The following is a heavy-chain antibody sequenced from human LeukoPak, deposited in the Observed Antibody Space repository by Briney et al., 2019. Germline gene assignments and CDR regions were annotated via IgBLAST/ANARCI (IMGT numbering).Heavy chain of an antibody. J-gene: IGHJ4*02. D-gene: IGHD6-19*01. CDR2: IYHSGST. Sequence: SQTLSLTCAVSGGSISSGGYSWSWIRQPPGKGLEWIGYIYHSGSTYYNPSLKSRVTISVDTSKNQFSLKLSSVTAADTAVYYCARGSSGWYSIDYWGQGTLVTVSS. CDR3: ARGSSGWYSIDY. CDR1: GGSISSGGYS. V-gene: IGHV4-30-2*01.